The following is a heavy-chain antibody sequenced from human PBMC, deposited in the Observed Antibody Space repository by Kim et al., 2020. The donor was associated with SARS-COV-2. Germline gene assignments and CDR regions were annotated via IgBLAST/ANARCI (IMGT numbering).Heavy chain of an antibody. Sequence: SETLSLTCTVSGGSISSSSYYWGWIRQPPGKGLEWIGSIYYSGSTYYNPSLKSRVTISVDTSKNQFSLKLSSVTAADTAVYYCARHAPQEWGSYNWFDPWGQGSLVTVSS. CDR3: ARHAPQEWGSYNWFDP. CDR1: GGSISSSSYY. D-gene: IGHD7-27*01. J-gene: IGHJ5*02. CDR2: IYYSGST. V-gene: IGHV4-39*01.